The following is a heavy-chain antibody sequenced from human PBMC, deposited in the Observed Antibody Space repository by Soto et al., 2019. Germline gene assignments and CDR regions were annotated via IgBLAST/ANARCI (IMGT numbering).Heavy chain of an antibody. CDR3: AGDIPSGSYRFGY. CDR1: GASISSHP. D-gene: IGHD1-26*01. V-gene: IGHV4-59*08. J-gene: IGHJ4*02. Sequence: SETLSLTCTVSGASISSHPWSWIRQSPGKGLQWIGYIYYSGRTVYNPSLKSRVTMSLDTSKNQFSLKLTSVTATDTAVYYCAGDIPSGSYRFGYWGQGALVTVCS. CDR2: IYYSGRT.